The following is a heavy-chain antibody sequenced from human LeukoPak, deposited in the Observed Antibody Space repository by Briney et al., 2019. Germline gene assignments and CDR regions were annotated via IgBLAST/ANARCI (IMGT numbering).Heavy chain of an antibody. CDR2: ISYDGFNK. D-gene: IGHD6-19*01. V-gene: IGHV3-30*18. CDR1: GFTFSSYG. CDR3: AKDWDSSGWPIDY. Sequence: PGGSLILSCAASGFTFSSYGMHWVRQAPGKGLEWVAVISYDGFNKYDADSVKGRFTISRDNSKNTLYLQMNSLRAEDTAVYYCAKDWDSSGWPIDYWGQGTLVTVSS. J-gene: IGHJ4*02.